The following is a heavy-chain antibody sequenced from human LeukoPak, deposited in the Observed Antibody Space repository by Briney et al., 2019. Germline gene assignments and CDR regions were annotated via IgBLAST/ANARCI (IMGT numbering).Heavy chain of an antibody. CDR3: ARRSSGYYYGLGEYFQH. D-gene: IGHD3-22*01. J-gene: IGHJ1*01. Sequence: SETLSLTCAVYGGSFSGYYWSWIRQPPGKGLEWIGEINHSGSTNYNPSLKSRVTISVDTSKNQFSLKLSSVTAADTAVYYCARRSSGYYYGLGEYFQHWGQGTLVTVSS. CDR2: INHSGST. CDR1: GGSFSGYY. V-gene: IGHV4-34*01.